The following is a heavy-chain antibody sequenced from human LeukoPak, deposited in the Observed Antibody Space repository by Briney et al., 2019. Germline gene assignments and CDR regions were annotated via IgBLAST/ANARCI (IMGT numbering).Heavy chain of an antibody. CDR3: VNFEYYDILTGFYDY. D-gene: IGHD3-9*01. J-gene: IGHJ4*02. CDR1: GFTFSSYA. CDR2: ISSNGGST. Sequence: GGSLRLSCSASGFTFSSYAMHWVRQAPGKGLEYVSAISSNGGSTYYADSVKGRFTISRDNSKNTLYLQMSSLRAEDTAVYYCVNFEYYDILTGFYDYWGQGTLVTVSS. V-gene: IGHV3-64D*06.